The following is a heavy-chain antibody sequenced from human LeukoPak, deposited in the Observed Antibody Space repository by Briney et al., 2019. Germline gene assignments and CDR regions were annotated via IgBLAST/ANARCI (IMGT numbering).Heavy chain of an antibody. V-gene: IGHV4-4*07. CDR3: ARDAAPLAYCGNLYNWFDP. CDR1: GGSISIYY. Sequence: SETLSLTCTVSGGSISIYYWNWIRQPAGKGLEWIGRIYNTGSTNYNPSLKSRVTMSVDTSNNRLSLNLSPVTAADTAVYYCARDAAPLAYCGNLYNWFDPWGQGTLVTVSS. J-gene: IGHJ5*02. D-gene: IGHD4-23*01. CDR2: IYNTGST.